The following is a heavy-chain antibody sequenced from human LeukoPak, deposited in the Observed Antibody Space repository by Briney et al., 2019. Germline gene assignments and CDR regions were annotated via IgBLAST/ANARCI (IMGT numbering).Heavy chain of an antibody. CDR1: GGSISSYY. CDR3: ARAPGTPFYFDY. D-gene: IGHD6-13*01. CDR2: IYYSGST. Sequence: SETLSLTCTVSGGSISSYYWSWIRQPPGKGLEWIGYIYYSGSTNYNPSLKSRVTISVDTSKNQFSLKLSSVTAADTAVYYCARAPGTPFYFDYWGQGTLVTVSS. V-gene: IGHV4-59*01. J-gene: IGHJ4*02.